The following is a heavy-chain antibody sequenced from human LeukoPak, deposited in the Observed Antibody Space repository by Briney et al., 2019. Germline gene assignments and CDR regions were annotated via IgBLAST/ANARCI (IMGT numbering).Heavy chain of an antibody. CDR2: IIPIFGTA. CDR3: ARGITGDNWFDP. V-gene: IGHV1-69*05. D-gene: IGHD1-20*01. CDR1: GGTFSSYA. Sequence: SVKVSCKASGGTFSSYAISWVLQAPGQGLEWMGRIIPIFGTANYAQKFQGRVTITTDESTSTAYMELSSLRSEDTAVYYCARGITGDNWFDPWGQGTLVTVSS. J-gene: IGHJ5*02.